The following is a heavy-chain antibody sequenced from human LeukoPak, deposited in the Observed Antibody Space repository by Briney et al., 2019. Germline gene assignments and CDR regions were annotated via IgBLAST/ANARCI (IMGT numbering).Heavy chain of an antibody. D-gene: IGHD3-10*01. V-gene: IGHV4-39*07. Sequence: PSETLSLTCTVSGGSISSSSYYWGWIRQPPGKGLEWIGSIYYSGSTYYNPSLKSRVTISLDTSKNQFSLKLSPVTAADTAVYYCARGRPRGIGYYFDSWGQGTLVTVSS. CDR1: GGSISSSSYY. CDR2: IYYSGST. CDR3: ARGRPRGIGYYFDS. J-gene: IGHJ4*02.